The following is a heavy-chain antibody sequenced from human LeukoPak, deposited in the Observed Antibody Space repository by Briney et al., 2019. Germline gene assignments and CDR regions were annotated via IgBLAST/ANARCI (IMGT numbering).Heavy chain of an antibody. D-gene: IGHD3-3*01. J-gene: IGHJ5*02. Sequence: ASVTVSCKASGYTFTSYGISWVRQAPGQGVEWMGWISAYNGNTNYAQKLQGRVTITTDTSTSTAYLELRSLRSDDTAVYYCARANTIFRNWFDLWGQGTLVTVSS. CDR1: GYTFTSYG. CDR2: ISAYNGNT. CDR3: ARANTIFRNWFDL. V-gene: IGHV1-18*01.